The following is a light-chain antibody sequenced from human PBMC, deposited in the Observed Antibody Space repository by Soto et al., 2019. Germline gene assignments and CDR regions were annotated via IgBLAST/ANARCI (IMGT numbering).Light chain of an antibody. Sequence: DIQMTQSPTSLSASVGDRVTITCRASQSISRYLNWYQQKPGKAPKLLIYGASTLQGGVPSRFSGSGSGTDFTLTSNSLQPEDFASYFCHQSYSTPHTFGQGTKLETK. CDR1: QSISRY. J-gene: IGKJ2*01. CDR2: GAS. V-gene: IGKV1-39*01. CDR3: HQSYSTPHT.